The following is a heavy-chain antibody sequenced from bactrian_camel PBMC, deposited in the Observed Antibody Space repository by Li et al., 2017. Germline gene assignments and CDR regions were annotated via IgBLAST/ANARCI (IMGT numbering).Heavy chain of an antibody. D-gene: IGHD2*01. CDR3: AATRGGDVCYTIPAPSSRQY. CDR2: FDVGRRTP. V-gene: IGHV3S1*01. CDR1: GYTYSSYC. Sequence: HVQLVESGGDSVQVGGSLRLSCASSGYTYSSYCMGWFRQAPGKEREGVAGFDVGRRTPYYVDSVKGRFTISKDNVRNTLYLQMRSLKPEDTAMYYCAATRGGDVCYTIPAPSSRQYWGQGTQVTVS. J-gene: IGHJ4*01.